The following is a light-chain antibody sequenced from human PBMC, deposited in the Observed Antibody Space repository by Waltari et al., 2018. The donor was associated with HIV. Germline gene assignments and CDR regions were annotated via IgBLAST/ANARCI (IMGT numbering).Light chain of an antibody. CDR2: GAA. J-gene: IGKJ4*01. CDR1: QTLTSTS. CDR3: QQYGRSPTA. V-gene: IGKV3-20*01. Sequence: EIVLTQPPATLYLSPGERDTLSCKASQTLTSTSLAWYQQRPGQAPRLLIYGAASRVTGIPDRFSGSGSGTDFSLNITRLQPEDFAMYYCQQYGRSPTAFGGGTKVQMK.